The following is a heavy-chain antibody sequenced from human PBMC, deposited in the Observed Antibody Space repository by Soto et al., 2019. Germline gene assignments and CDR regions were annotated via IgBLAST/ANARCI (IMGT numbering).Heavy chain of an antibody. J-gene: IGHJ3*02. D-gene: IGHD6-13*01. V-gene: IGHV3-30-3*01. Sequence: QVQLVESGGGVVQPGRSLRLSCAASGFTFSNYAMHWVRQAPGKGLEWVAVISYDGSNKDYPDCVKGRFTISRDNSRNTLYRQMNSLRAEDTAVYYCAREAAARHDAFDIWGQGTMVTVSS. CDR1: GFTFSNYA. CDR3: AREAAARHDAFDI. CDR2: ISYDGSNK.